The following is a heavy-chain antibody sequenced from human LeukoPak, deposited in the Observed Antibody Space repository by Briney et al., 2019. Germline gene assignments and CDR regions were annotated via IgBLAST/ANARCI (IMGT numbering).Heavy chain of an antibody. Sequence: PGRSLRLSCAASGFTFSSYSMNWVRQAPGEGREWVSSISSSSSYIYYADSVKGRFTISRDNAKNSLYLQMTSLRAEDTAVYYCARAGYSSGWYYFDYWRQGTLVTVSS. CDR3: ARAGYSSGWYYFDY. D-gene: IGHD6-19*01. V-gene: IGHV3-21*01. CDR2: ISSSSSYI. CDR1: GFTFSSYS. J-gene: IGHJ4*02.